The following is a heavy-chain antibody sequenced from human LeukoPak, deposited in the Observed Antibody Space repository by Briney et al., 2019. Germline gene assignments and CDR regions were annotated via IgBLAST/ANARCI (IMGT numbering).Heavy chain of an antibody. V-gene: IGHV3-23*01. CDR3: AKGEGDY. CDR2: SGGDGGST. J-gene: IGHJ4*02. D-gene: IGHD2-21*01. Sequence: PGGSLRLSCAASGFTFSSYDMSWVRQAPRKGLEWVSASGGDGGSTYADSVKGRFTISRDNSKNTLYLQMNSLRAEDTATYYCAKGEGDYWGQGTLVTVSS. CDR1: GFTFSSYD.